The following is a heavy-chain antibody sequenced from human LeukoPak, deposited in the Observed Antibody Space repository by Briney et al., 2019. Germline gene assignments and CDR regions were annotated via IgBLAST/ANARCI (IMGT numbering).Heavy chain of an antibody. J-gene: IGHJ4*02. CDR1: GYTFTGYY. CDR2: INTNTGNP. D-gene: IGHD3-22*01. CDR3: ARDLNYYDSSGFFFY. V-gene: IGHV7-4-1*02. Sequence: ASVKVSCKASGYTFTGYYMHWVRQAPGQGLEWMGWINTNTGNPTYAQGFTGRFVFSLDTSVSTSYLQISSLEAEDTAVYYCARDLNYYDSSGFFFYWGQGTLVTVSS.